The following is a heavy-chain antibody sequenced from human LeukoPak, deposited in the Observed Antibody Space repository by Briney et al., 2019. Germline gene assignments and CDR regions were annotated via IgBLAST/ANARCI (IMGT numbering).Heavy chain of an antibody. CDR1: GGPYSSLA. V-gene: IGHV1-69*13. D-gene: IGHD1-1*01. CDR2: IITIFETS. J-gene: IGHJ4*02. CDR3: ATSGAYDWKLDY. Sequence: SVKASCKASGGPYSSLAISWVRQAPGQGIEWMGGIITIFETSHYSQKFQDRVTITADESATTAYMELSRLTFDDTAVYYCATSGAYDWKLDYWGRGTLVIVSS.